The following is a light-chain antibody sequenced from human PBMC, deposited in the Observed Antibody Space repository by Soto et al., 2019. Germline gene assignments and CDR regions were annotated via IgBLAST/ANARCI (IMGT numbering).Light chain of an antibody. V-gene: IGKV3-20*01. CDR1: QTVSTNY. Sequence: EIVLKQSPGTLSLSPGERATLSCRASQTVSTNYLAWYQQKPGQAPRLLIHGASSRATGIPDRFSGSGSGTDFTLTISRLEPEDFAVYYCQQYGSSPSLTFGGGTMVDIK. CDR3: QQYGSSPSLT. J-gene: IGKJ4*01. CDR2: GAS.